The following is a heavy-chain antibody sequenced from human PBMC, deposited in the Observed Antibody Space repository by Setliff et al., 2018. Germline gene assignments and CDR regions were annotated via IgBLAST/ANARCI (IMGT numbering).Heavy chain of an antibody. CDR1: GFTFSNYW. V-gene: IGHV3-7*01. J-gene: IGHJ4*02. CDR2: IKQDGSEK. CDR3: ARDGGEY. Sequence: PGESLKISCAASGFTFSNYWMSWVRQAPGKGLEWVANIKQDGSEKYYVDSVKGRFTISRDNAKNSLYLQMNSLRAEDTAVYYCARDGGEYWGQGTLVTVSS. D-gene: IGHD3-16*01.